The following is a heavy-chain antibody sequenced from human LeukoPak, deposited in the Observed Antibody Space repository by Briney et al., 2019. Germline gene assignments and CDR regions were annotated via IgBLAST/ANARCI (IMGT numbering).Heavy chain of an antibody. Sequence: PSETLSLTCTVSGGSISSYYWSWIRQPPGKGLEWIGYIYYSGSTNYNPSLKSRVTISVDTSKNQSSLKLSSVTAADTAVYYCARQSSGWYDWFDPWGQGTLVTVSS. CDR1: GGSISSYY. CDR2: IYYSGST. D-gene: IGHD6-19*01. CDR3: ARQSSGWYDWFDP. V-gene: IGHV4-59*01. J-gene: IGHJ5*02.